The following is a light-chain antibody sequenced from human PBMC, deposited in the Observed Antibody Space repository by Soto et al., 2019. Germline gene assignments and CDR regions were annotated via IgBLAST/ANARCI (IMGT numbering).Light chain of an antibody. CDR3: CSYAGNYILV. CDR2: DVT. Sequence: QSTLTQPRSVSGYPGQSVTISCTGTSSDVGGYNYVSWYQHNPGKAPKLMIYDVTKRPSGVPDRSSGSKSGNTASLTISGLQAEDEADYYCCSYAGNYILVFGGGTKVTVL. J-gene: IGLJ2*01. V-gene: IGLV2-11*01. CDR1: SSDVGGYNY.